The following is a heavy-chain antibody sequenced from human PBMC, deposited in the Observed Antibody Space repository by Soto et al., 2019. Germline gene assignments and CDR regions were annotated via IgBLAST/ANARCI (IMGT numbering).Heavy chain of an antibody. D-gene: IGHD1-26*01. V-gene: IGHV4-59*01. J-gene: IGHJ3*02. CDR1: VGSISSYY. Sequence: TETLSLTCTFSVGSISSYYWSCIRHPPGKGLEWIGYIYYSGSTNYNPSLKSRVTISVDTSKNQFSLKLSSVTAADTAVYYCARDPLSDVSGLDIVGAPAGSLQILGQGTM. CDR2: IYYSGST. CDR3: ARDPLSDVSGLDIVGAPAGSLQI.